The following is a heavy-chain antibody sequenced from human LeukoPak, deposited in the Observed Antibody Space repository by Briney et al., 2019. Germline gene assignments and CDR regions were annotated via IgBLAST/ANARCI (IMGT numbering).Heavy chain of an antibody. Sequence: SETLSLTCTVSGGSISSSSYYWGWIRQPPGKGLEWIGSIYYSGSTYYNPSLKSRVTISVDTSKNQFSLKLSSVTAADTAVYYCARDQDIVVVVAVDYWGQGTLVTVSS. D-gene: IGHD2-15*01. CDR1: GGSISSSSYY. J-gene: IGHJ4*02. CDR2: IYYSGST. V-gene: IGHV4-39*07. CDR3: ARDQDIVVVVAVDY.